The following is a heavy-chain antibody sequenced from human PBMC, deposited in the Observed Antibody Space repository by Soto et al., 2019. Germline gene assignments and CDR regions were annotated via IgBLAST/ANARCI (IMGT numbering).Heavy chain of an antibody. J-gene: IGHJ4*02. CDR1: GDSISSNNVH. CDR3: MLGSGWKDFDY. Sequence: SETLSLTCTVSGDSISSNNVHWGWIRQPPGKGLEWIGSIYYSGSTYYNPSLKSRVTISVDTSKNQFSLKLSSVTAADTAVYYCMLGSGWKDFDYWGQGTLVTVSS. D-gene: IGHD3-22*01. V-gene: IGHV4-39*01. CDR2: IYYSGST.